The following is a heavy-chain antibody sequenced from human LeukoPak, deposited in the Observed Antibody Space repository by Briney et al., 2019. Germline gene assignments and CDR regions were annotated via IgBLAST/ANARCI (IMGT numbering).Heavy chain of an antibody. CDR2: INAGNGNT. V-gene: IGHV1-3*01. Sequence: GASVKVSCKASGYTFTTYAMHWVRQAPGQRLEWMGWINAGNGNTKYSQKFQGRVTITRDTSANTAYMDLSSLRSEDTAVYYCARAPSGTGAWDYWGQGTLVTVSS. CDR3: ARAPSGTGAWDY. D-gene: IGHD6-13*01. J-gene: IGHJ4*02. CDR1: GYTFTTYA.